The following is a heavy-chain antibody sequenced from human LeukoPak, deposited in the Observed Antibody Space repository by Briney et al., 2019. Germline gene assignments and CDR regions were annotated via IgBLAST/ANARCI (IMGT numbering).Heavy chain of an antibody. CDR2: ISGSGGST. D-gene: IGHD3-22*01. CDR1: GFTFSSYA. J-gene: IGHJ4*02. Sequence: QTGGSLRLSCAASGFTFSSYAMSWVRQAPGKGLEWVSAISGSGGSTYYADSVKGRFTISRDNSKNTLYLQMNSLRAEDTAVYYCAKDLEGYYDSSGHYFLDYWGQGTLVTVSS. CDR3: AKDLEGYYDSSGHYFLDY. V-gene: IGHV3-23*01.